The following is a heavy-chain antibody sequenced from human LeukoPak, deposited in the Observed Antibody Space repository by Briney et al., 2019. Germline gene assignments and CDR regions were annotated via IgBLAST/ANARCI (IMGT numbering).Heavy chain of an antibody. Sequence: GGSLRLSCAASGFTFSSYWMHGVRQAPGKGLLWVSRINSDGSSTIYADSVKGRFTISRDNSKNTLYLQMNSLRAEDTAVYYCAKGWELEVLDAFDIWGQGTMVTVSS. D-gene: IGHD1-26*01. J-gene: IGHJ3*02. V-gene: IGHV3-74*01. CDR1: GFTFSSYW. CDR2: INSDGSST. CDR3: AKGWELEVLDAFDI.